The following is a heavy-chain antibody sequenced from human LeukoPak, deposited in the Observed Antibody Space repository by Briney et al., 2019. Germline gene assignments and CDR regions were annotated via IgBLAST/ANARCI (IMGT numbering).Heavy chain of an antibody. V-gene: IGHV4-59*01. Sequence: SETLSLTCTVSGGSIRSYYWSWIRQPPGKGLEWIGYIYYSGSTNYNPSLKSRVTISVDTSKNEFSLKLSSVSAADTAVYYCAGTTYYDFWSGYQQPYYFDYWGQGTLVTVSS. CDR1: GGSIRSYY. CDR2: IYYSGST. J-gene: IGHJ4*02. D-gene: IGHD3-3*01. CDR3: AGTTYYDFWSGYQQPYYFDY.